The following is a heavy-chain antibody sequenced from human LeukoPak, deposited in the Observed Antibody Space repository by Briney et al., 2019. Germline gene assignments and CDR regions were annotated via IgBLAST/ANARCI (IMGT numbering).Heavy chain of an antibody. J-gene: IGHJ4*02. D-gene: IGHD2-15*01. CDR1: GGSISSGGYY. Sequence: SQTLSLTCTVSGGSISSGGYYWSWIRQHPGKGLEWIGYIYYSGSTYYNPSLKSRFTVSVDTAKNQFSLKLSSVTAADTAVYYCARAGYVGYCSGGSCYPHFDYWGQGTLVTVSS. V-gene: IGHV4-31*03. CDR3: ARAGYVGYCSGGSCYPHFDY. CDR2: IYYSGST.